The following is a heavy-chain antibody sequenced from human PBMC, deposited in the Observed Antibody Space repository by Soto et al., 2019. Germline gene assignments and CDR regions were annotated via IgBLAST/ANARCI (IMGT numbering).Heavy chain of an antibody. Sequence: QVQLVQSGAEVKKPGASVKVSCKASGYTFTSYGISWVRQAPGQGLEWMGWISAYNGNTNYAQNLQGRVTMTTGTSTSTDYMELRSLSSDDTAAYFCVRARGYSGYVVYWGQGTLVTVSS. CDR2: ISAYNGNT. V-gene: IGHV1-18*01. CDR1: GYTFTSYG. J-gene: IGHJ4*02. CDR3: VRARGYSGYVVY. D-gene: IGHD5-12*01.